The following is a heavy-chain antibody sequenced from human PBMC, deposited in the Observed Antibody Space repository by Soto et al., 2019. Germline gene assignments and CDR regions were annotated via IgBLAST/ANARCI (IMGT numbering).Heavy chain of an antibody. CDR1: GFTFSSYS. V-gene: IGHV3-23*01. Sequence: XGSLGLSVAASGFTFSSYSMSGVRQAPGKGLEWVSAISGSGGSTYYADSVKGRFTISRDNSKNTLYLQMNSLRAEDTAVYYCAKDPAPYYFDYWGQGTLVTFSS. CDR2: ISGSGGST. J-gene: IGHJ4*02. CDR3: AKDPAPYYFDY.